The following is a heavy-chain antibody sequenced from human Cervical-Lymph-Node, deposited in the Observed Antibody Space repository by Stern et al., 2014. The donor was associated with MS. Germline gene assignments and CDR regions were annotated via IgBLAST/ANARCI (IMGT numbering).Heavy chain of an antibody. CDR2: IRWNSGSI. V-gene: IGHV3-9*01. J-gene: IGHJ6*02. CDR1: GFTFDDYA. Sequence: EVQLVESGGGLVQPGRSLRLSCAASGFTFDDYAMHWVRQAPGKGLEWVSGIRWNSGSIGYADSVKGRFTISRDNAKNSLYLQMNSLRAEDTALYYCAKASNSARYYYYYGMDVWGQGTTVTVSS. CDR3: AKASNSARYYYYYGMDV. D-gene: IGHD1-26*01.